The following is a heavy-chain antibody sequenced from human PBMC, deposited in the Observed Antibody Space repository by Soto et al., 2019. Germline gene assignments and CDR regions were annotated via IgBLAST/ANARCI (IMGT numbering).Heavy chain of an antibody. CDR3: AIRASYYDSSAYFDY. J-gene: IGHJ4*02. D-gene: IGHD3-22*01. V-gene: IGHV3-74*01. CDR1: GFTFSSYW. CDR2: INSDGSST. Sequence: PGGSLRLSCAASGFTFSSYWVHWVRQAPGKGLVWVSRINSDGSSTSYADSVKGRFTISRDNAKNTLYLQMNSLRAEDTAVYYCAIRASYYDSSAYFDYWGQGTLVTVSS.